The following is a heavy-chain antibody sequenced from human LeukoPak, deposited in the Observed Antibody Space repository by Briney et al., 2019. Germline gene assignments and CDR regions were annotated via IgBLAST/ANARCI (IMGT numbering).Heavy chain of an antibody. V-gene: IGHV3-23*01. Sequence: GGSLRLSCAASGFTFSSYGMSWVRQAPGKGLEWVSAISGSGGSTYYADSVKGRFTISRDNAKNSLYLQMNSLRAEDTAVYYCAKVTYGSGTYGVFDYWGQGTLVTVSS. D-gene: IGHD3-10*01. CDR3: AKVTYGSGTYGVFDY. CDR1: GFTFSSYG. CDR2: ISGSGGST. J-gene: IGHJ4*02.